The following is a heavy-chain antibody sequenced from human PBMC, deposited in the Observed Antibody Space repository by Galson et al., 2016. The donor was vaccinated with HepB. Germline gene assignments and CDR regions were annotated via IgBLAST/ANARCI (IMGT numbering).Heavy chain of an antibody. CDR3: ARDQGWEGGWFDP. J-gene: IGHJ5*02. D-gene: IGHD1-26*01. V-gene: IGHV3-30*09. CDR1: GFTLNNYA. CDR2: ISYDGSNR. Sequence: SLRLSCAASGFTLNNYALNWVRQAPGKGLEWVALISYDGSNRYYGDPVRGRFAISRDTSKNTMYLQMNSLRPEDTAVYYCARDQGWEGGWFDPWGQGTLVTVSS.